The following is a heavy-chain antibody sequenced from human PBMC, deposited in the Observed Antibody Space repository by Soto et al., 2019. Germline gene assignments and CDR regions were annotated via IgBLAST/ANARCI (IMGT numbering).Heavy chain of an antibody. V-gene: IGHV3-11*01. Sequence: QVQLVESGGGLVKPGGSLRLSCAASGFTFSDYYMSWIRQAPGKGLEWVSYISSSGSTVYYADSVKGRFTISRDNAKNSLYLQMNSLRAEDTAVYYCARPRSSGGSCHVIYFYYLDVWGKGTTVTVSS. D-gene: IGHD2-15*01. CDR1: GFTFSDYY. CDR2: ISSSGSTV. CDR3: ARPRSSGGSCHVIYFYYLDV. J-gene: IGHJ6*03.